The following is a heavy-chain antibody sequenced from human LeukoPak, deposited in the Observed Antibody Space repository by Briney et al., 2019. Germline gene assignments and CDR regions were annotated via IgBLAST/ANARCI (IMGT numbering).Heavy chain of an antibody. V-gene: IGHV1-69*13. CDR3: ARGGIAAGNWFDP. D-gene: IGHD6-13*01. Sequence: SVKVSCKASGGTFSSYAISWVRQAPGQGLEWMGGIIPIFGTANYAQKFQSRVTITADESTSTAYMELSSLRSEDTAVYYCARGGIAAGNWFDPWGQGTLVTVSS. J-gene: IGHJ5*02. CDR1: GGTFSSYA. CDR2: IIPIFGTA.